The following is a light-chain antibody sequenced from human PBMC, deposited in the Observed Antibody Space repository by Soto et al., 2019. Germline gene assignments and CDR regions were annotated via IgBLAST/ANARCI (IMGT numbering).Light chain of an antibody. CDR3: QQWRT. Sequence: DIQMTQSPSTLSASVGDRVTITCRATQSISNWLAWYQQKPGKAPKLLIYDASSLESWVHSRFIGRESGTEFTLTISSLQSDDFASYYCQQWRTFGQGTKVEIE. J-gene: IGKJ1*01. CDR2: DAS. V-gene: IGKV1-5*01. CDR1: QSISNW.